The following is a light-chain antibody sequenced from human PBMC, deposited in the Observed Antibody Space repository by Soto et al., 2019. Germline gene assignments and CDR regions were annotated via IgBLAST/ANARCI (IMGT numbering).Light chain of an antibody. CDR1: QSVSSN. CDR3: QQYDDWPRT. V-gene: IGKV3-15*01. Sequence: TTLSPATLYVYTAEGAPLPCRASQSVSSNLAWYQQKPGQAPRLLIYGASTRATGIPARFSGSGSGTEFTLAISSLQSEDFAVYYCQQYDDWPRTFGQGTKVDI. CDR2: GAS. J-gene: IGKJ1*01.